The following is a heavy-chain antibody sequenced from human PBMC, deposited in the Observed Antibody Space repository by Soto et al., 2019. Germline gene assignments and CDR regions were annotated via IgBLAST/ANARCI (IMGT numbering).Heavy chain of an antibody. CDR1: GGSISSGDYY. J-gene: IGHJ4*02. Sequence: PSETLSLTCTVSGGSISSGDYYWSWIRQPPGKGLEWIGYIYYSGSTYYNPSLKSRVTISVDTSKNQFSLKLSSVTAADTAVYYCARVGVSDYDTAYYFDYWGQGTLVTVSS. CDR2: IYYSGST. D-gene: IGHD5-12*01. CDR3: ARVGVSDYDTAYYFDY. V-gene: IGHV4-30-4*01.